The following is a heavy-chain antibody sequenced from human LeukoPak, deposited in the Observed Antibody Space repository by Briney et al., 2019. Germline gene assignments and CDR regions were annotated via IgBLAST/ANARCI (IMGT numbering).Heavy chain of an antibody. CDR1: GFTFSSYG. J-gene: IGHJ4*02. CDR3: AKYRLKYGSGSYFDY. Sequence: GGSLRLSCAASGFTFSSYGMHWVRQAPGKGLEWVAVISYDGSNKYYADSVKGRFTISRDNSKNTLYLQMNSLRAEDTAVYYCAKYRLKYGSGSYFDYWGQGTLVTV. V-gene: IGHV3-30*18. CDR2: ISYDGSNK. D-gene: IGHD3-10*01.